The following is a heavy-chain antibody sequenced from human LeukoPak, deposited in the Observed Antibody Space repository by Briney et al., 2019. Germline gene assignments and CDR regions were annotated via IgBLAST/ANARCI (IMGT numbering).Heavy chain of an antibody. J-gene: IGHJ4*02. D-gene: IGHD5-18*01. Sequence: DPGGSLRLSCAASGFTFSSYAMTWVRQDPGKGLEWVSRISDSGAATYYADSVKGRFTISRDNSKNTLYLHMNSLRADDTAVYYCAKVDIPMGRLINSWGQGTLVSVSS. CDR3: AKVDIPMGRLINS. V-gene: IGHV3-23*01. CDR1: GFTFSSYA. CDR2: ISDSGAAT.